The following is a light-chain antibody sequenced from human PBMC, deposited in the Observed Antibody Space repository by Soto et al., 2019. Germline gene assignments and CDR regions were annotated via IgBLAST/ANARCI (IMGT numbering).Light chain of an antibody. CDR3: QIWGTGSAFVV. CDR2: VNSGGSH. J-gene: IGLJ7*01. CDR1: SGHSNYA. Sequence: QLVLTQSPSASASLGASVKLTCTLSSGHSNYAIAWHQQQPEKGPRYLMKVNSGGSHIKGDGIPDRFSGSSSGAERYLFISSLQSEDGAYYYCQIWGTGSAFVVFGGGTQLTVL. V-gene: IGLV4-69*01.